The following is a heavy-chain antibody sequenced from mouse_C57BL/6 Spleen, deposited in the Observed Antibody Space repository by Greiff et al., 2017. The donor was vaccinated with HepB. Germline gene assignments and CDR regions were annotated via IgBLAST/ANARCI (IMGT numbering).Heavy chain of an antibody. V-gene: IGHV5-12*01. CDR1: GFTFSDYY. CDR3: ARHEPPMDY. CDR2: ISNGGGST. Sequence: EVKLVESGGGLVQPGGSLKLSCAASGFTFSDYYMYWVRQTPEKRLEWVAYISNGGGSTYYPDTVKGRFTISRDNAKNTLYLQMSRLKSEDTAMYYCARHEPPMDYWGQGTSVTVSS. J-gene: IGHJ4*01.